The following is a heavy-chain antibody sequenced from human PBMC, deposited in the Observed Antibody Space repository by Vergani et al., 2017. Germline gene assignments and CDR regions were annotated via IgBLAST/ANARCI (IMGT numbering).Heavy chain of an antibody. Sequence: DAQVVESGRGLVQSGGSLRLFCAVSGFIFSDHYMDWVRQAPGKGLEWVGRIRNKANDYTTQYAASVKGRFTISRDDSKSYLYLQMNSLQTEDTALYYCVRVKGSNWNDHLYDIWGQGTLVTVSS. CDR2: IRNKANDYTT. J-gene: IGHJ3*02. D-gene: IGHD1-1*01. V-gene: IGHV3-72*01. CDR3: VRVKGSNWNDHLYDI. CDR1: GFIFSDHY.